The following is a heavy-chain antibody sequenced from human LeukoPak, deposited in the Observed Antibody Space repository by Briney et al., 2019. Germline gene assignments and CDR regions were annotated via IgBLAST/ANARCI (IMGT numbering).Heavy chain of an antibody. J-gene: IGHJ4*02. D-gene: IGHD3-22*01. CDR2: INPSGGST. V-gene: IGHV1-46*01. CDR3: ATLGQDYYDSSDY. Sequence: ASVKVSCKAFGYTFTSYYMHWVRQAPGQGLEWMGIINPSGGSTSYAQKFQGRVTMTRDTSTSTVYMELSSLRSEDTAVYYCATLGQDYYDSSDYWGQGTLVTVSS. CDR1: GYTFTSYY.